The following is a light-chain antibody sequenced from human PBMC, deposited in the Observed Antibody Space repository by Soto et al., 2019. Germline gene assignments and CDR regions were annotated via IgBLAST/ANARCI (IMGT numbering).Light chain of an antibody. CDR1: QSVSNNY. J-gene: IGKJ1*01. V-gene: IGKV3-20*01. CDR2: GAS. CDR3: QQYGSSPRT. Sequence: EIVLTQSPGTLSLSPGEGATLSCRASQSVSNNYLAWYQQKPGQAPRLVISGASSRATAIPDRFSGSGSGTDFTLAIKRLEPEDFAVYYCQQYGSSPRTFGQGTKVDIK.